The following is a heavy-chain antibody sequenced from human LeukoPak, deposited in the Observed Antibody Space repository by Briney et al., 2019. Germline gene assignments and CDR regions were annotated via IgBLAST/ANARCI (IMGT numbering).Heavy chain of an antibody. CDR3: ARVFEQQLVQKLYNWFDP. CDR2: ISAYNGNT. D-gene: IGHD6-13*01. CDR1: GYTFTSYG. J-gene: IGHJ5*02. V-gene: IGHV1-18*01. Sequence: ASVKVSCKASGYTFTSYGISWVRQAPGQGLEWMGWISAYNGNTNYAQKLQGRVTMTTDTSTSTAYMELRSLRSDDPAVYYCARVFEQQLVQKLYNWFDPWGQGTLVTVSS.